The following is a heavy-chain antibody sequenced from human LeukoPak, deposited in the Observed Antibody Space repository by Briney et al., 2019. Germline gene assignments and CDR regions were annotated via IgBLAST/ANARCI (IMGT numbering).Heavy chain of an antibody. CDR2: IYYGGNT. CDR1: GYSISRSNW. CDR3: ARNGSGGDSDAFDI. D-gene: IGHD4-23*01. Sequence: SDTLSLTCTVSGYSISRSNWWGWIRQPPGKGLEWIAYIYYGGNTFYNPSLKSRITMSVDTSKNQFSLKLSSVTAVDTAVYYCARNGSGGDSDAFDIWGQGTMVTVSS. J-gene: IGHJ3*02. V-gene: IGHV4-28*01.